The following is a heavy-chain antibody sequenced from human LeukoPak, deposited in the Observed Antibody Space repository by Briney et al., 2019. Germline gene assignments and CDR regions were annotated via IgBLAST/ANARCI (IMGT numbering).Heavy chain of an antibody. D-gene: IGHD6-19*01. CDR3: AKDTTGGWSGYFDS. CDR1: GFTFSGYG. V-gene: IGHV3-33*06. J-gene: IGHJ4*02. Sequence: GGSLRLSCAASGFTFSGYGIHWVRQAPGKGLEWVAVIWHDGSAEFYVDSVKGRFRISRDDSKNTVCLQMNSLIAEDTARYYCAKDTTGGWSGYFDSWGQGTLVTVSS. CDR2: IWHDGSAE.